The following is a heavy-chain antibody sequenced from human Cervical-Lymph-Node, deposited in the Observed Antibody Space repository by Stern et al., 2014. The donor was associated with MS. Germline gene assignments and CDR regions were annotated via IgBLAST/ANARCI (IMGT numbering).Heavy chain of an antibody. CDR2: FDTLFSTT. D-gene: IGHD6-6*01. Sequence: VQLVESGAEVKKPGASVKVSCKASGGTFNSYVISWVRQAPGQGLEWMGGFDTLFSTTHYAQKLQGRVTITADESRSTTYRELTSLRSDDTAVYYCARGGIGSSRLYYHFYGMDVWGQGTTVTVSS. J-gene: IGHJ6*02. CDR3: ARGGIGSSRLYYHFYGMDV. CDR1: GGTFNSYV. V-gene: IGHV1-69*01.